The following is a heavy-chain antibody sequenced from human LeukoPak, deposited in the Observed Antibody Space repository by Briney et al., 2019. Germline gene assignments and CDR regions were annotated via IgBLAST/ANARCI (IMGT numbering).Heavy chain of an antibody. D-gene: IGHD1-7*01. J-gene: IGHJ4*02. Sequence: GGSLRLSCAASGFTFSSHAMSWVRQAPGKGLEWVSAISGSGGGTYYADSVKGRFTISRDNSKNTLFLQMDNLRAEDTAVYYCAKSDWSYQSYFLDYWGQGTLVTVSS. V-gene: IGHV3-23*01. CDR2: ISGSGGGT. CDR1: GFTFSSHA. CDR3: AKSDWSYQSYFLDY.